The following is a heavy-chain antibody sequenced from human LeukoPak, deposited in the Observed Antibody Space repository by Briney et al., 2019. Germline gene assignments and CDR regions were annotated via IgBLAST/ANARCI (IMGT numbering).Heavy chain of an antibody. CDR3: ARGDGNWFDP. CDR2: IQFSGNT. V-gene: IGHV4-59*01. Sequence: SETPSLTCTVSGGSMSSYYWSWIRQSPGKGLEWIGYIQFSGNTNYNPSLKSRVTISEETSKNQFSLKLSSVTAADTAVYYCARGDGNWFDPWGQGALVTVSS. CDR1: GGSMSSYY. J-gene: IGHJ5*02.